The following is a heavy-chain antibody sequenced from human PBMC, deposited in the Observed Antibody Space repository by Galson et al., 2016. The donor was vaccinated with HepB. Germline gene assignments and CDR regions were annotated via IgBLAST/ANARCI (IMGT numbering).Heavy chain of an antibody. D-gene: IGHD6-19*01. CDR2: INWDGSAA. CDR3: AKASGRDYFFEH. J-gene: IGHJ4*02. Sequence: SLKLSCEASGFTFEDYVIHWVRQAPGKGLEWVALINWDGSAAFYTDPVKGRFTISRDNRKNSLYLQMNSLTTEDTAFYFCAKASGRDYFFEHWGQGTLVTVAS. CDR1: GFTFEDYV. V-gene: IGHV3-43D*03.